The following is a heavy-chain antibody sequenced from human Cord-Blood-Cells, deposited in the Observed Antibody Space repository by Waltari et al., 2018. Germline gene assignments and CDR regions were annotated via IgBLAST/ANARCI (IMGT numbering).Heavy chain of an antibody. CDR1: GGSISSYY. Sequence: QVQLQESGPGLVKPSETLSLTCTVPGGSISSYYWSWIRQPAGKGLEWIGRIYTNGSTNYNPSLKSRVNMSVDTSKNQFSLKLSSVTAADTAVYYCARDKGYCSSTSCYVWYFDLWGRGTLVTVSS. V-gene: IGHV4-4*07. J-gene: IGHJ2*01. CDR2: IYTNGST. D-gene: IGHD2-2*01. CDR3: ARDKGYCSSTSCYVWYFDL.